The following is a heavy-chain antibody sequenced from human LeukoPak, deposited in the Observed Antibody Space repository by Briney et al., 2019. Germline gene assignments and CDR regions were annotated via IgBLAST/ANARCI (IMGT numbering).Heavy chain of an antibody. CDR2: IYYSGST. J-gene: IGHJ5*02. D-gene: IGHD3-10*01. V-gene: IGHV4-59*08. CDR3: ARWFGEPTNWFDP. CDR1: GGSISSYY. Sequence: SQTLSLTCTVSGGSISSYYWSWIRQPPGKGLEWIGYIYYSGSTNYNPSLKSRVTISVDTSKNQFSLKLSSVTAADTAVYYCARWFGEPTNWFDPWGQGTLVTVSS.